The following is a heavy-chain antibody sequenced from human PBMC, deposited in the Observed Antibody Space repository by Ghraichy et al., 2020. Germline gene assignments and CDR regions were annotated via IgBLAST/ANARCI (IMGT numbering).Heavy chain of an antibody. CDR2: IYYSGST. V-gene: IGHV4-39*01. CDR1: GGSISSSSYY. Sequence: SETLSLTCTVSGGSISSSSYYWGWIRQPPGKGLEWIGSIYYSGSTYYNPSLKSRVTISVDTSKNQFSLKLSSVTAADTAVYYCARQLTERDHDFWRGYYRGSTIYYWAQGTLVTVSS. D-gene: IGHD3-3*01. CDR3: ARQLTERDHDFWRGYYRGSTIYY. J-gene: IGHJ4*02.